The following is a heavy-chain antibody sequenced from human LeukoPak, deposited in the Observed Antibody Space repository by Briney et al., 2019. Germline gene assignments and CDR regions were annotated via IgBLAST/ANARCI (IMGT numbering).Heavy chain of an antibody. CDR2: IYPGDSDT. CDR3: GRQGTYLERRDFDY. J-gene: IGHJ4*02. Sequence: GESLKTSCQGSGYSFTNYWIAWVRQMPGKGLEWMGIIYPGDSDTRYSPSFQGQVTISVDKSIFTAYLQWGTLRASDTAMYYCGRQGTYLERRDFDYWGQGTLVSVS. D-gene: IGHD1-20*01. CDR1: GYSFTNYW. V-gene: IGHV5-51*01.